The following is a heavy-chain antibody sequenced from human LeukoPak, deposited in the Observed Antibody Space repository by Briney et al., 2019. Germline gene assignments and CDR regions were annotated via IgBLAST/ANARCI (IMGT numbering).Heavy chain of an antibody. V-gene: IGHV3-30-3*01. CDR1: GFTFGTSA. CDR3: VRDWDHFDFDS. J-gene: IGHJ5*01. Sequence: GGSLRLSCAASGFTFGTSAMHWVRQAPGRGLEWVTLVSYDGVHKYYTDSVKGRFSISRDNAKSTLYLQMRSLRADDTAVYYCVRDWDHFDFDSWGQGTLVTVSS. CDR2: VSYDGVHK. D-gene: IGHD1-26*01.